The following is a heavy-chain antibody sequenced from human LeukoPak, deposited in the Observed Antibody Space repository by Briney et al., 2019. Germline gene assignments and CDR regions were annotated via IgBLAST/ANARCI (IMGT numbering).Heavy chain of an antibody. CDR3: ASLGGYGSGSSYFDY. Sequence: GESLKISCKGSGYSFTSYWIGWVRQMPGKGLEWMGIIYPGGSDTRYSPSFQGQVTISADKSISTAYLQWSSLKASDTAMYYCASLGGYGSGSSYFDYWGQGTLVTVSS. CDR2: IYPGGSDT. D-gene: IGHD3-10*01. V-gene: IGHV5-51*01. J-gene: IGHJ4*02. CDR1: GYSFTSYW.